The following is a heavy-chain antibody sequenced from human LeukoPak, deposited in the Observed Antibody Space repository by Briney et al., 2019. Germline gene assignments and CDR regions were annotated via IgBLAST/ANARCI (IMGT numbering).Heavy chain of an antibody. CDR3: ARSFGVQLSHINDY. Sequence: SETLSLTCTVSGGSISSSSYYWGWIRQPPGKGLEWIGCIFYSGSTYYNPSLKSRVTISVVTSKNQFSPKLSSVTAADTAVYYCARSFGVQLSHINDYWGQGTLVTVSS. CDR2: IFYSGST. J-gene: IGHJ4*02. CDR1: GGSISSSSYY. D-gene: IGHD1-1*01. V-gene: IGHV4-39*01.